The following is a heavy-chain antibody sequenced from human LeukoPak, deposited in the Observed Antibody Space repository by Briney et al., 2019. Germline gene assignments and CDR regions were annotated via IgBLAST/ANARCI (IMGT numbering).Heavy chain of an antibody. CDR3: AKGLKTGVGPYMGYHYYMDV. V-gene: IGHV3-53*01. Sequence: GGSLRLSCTVSGFSVSDNYMSWVRQAPGKGLEWVSVIYTGGTTYYADSVKGRFTISRDNSYNTVSLQMNGLRDEDTGVYYCAKGLKTGVGPYMGYHYYMDVWGKGATVTVSS. D-gene: IGHD3-16*01. CDR2: IYTGGTT. CDR1: GFSVSDNY. J-gene: IGHJ6*03.